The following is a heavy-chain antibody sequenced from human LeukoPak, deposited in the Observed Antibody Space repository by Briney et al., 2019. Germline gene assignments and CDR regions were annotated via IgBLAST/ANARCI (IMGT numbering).Heavy chain of an antibody. CDR3: THDGDYLDY. CDR1: GSTFGDYA. D-gene: IGHD4-17*01. Sequence: PGGSLRLSCTASGSTFGDYAMSWVRQAPGKGLEWVGFIRSKAYGGTTEYAASVKGRFTISRDDSKSIAYLQMNSLKTEDTAVYYCTHDGDYLDYWGQGTLVAVSS. CDR2: IRSKAYGGTT. V-gene: IGHV3-49*04. J-gene: IGHJ4*02.